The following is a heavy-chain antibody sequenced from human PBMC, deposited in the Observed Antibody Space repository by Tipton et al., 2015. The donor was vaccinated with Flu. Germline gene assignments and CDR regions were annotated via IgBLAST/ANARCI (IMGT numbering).Heavy chain of an antibody. Sequence: TLSLTCNVSGGSISSGGYYWTWIRQHPGKGLEWIGYIFDSGNTYFNPSLTSRVTISADTSKNQLSLRLRSATAADTAVYYCARGSHYCATSSCYNPYYFDYWGQGILVTVSS. V-gene: IGHV4-31*03. CDR1: GGSISSGGYY. CDR3: ARGSHYCATSSCYNPYYFDY. J-gene: IGHJ4*02. D-gene: IGHD5-24*01. CDR2: IFDSGNT.